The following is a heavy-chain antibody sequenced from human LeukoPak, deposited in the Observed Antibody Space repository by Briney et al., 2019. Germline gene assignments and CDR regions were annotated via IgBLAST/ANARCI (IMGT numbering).Heavy chain of an antibody. CDR3: ARADCSSSTCYLRRSWFDP. D-gene: IGHD2-2*01. CDR1: GFTLGNYD. V-gene: IGHV3-21*01. Sequence: GGSLRLSCAASGFTLGNYDMDWVRQAPGKGLEWVSSISTSSRYIYYKDSVRGRFTISRDDAKNSLYLEMNSLRAEDTAVYYCARADCSSSTCYLRRSWFDPWGQGTLVTVSS. CDR2: ISTSSRYI. J-gene: IGHJ5*02.